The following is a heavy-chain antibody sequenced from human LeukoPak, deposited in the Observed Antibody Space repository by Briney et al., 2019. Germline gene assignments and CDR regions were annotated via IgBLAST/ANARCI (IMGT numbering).Heavy chain of an antibody. J-gene: IGHJ5*02. V-gene: IGHV4-39*01. CDR3: ARARYDYVWGSYRNNWFDP. Sequence: SETLSLTCTVSGVSISSSNSYWGWIRQPPGKGLEWIGSIYYSGNTYYNASLKSQVSISIDTSKNQFSLRLTSVTAADTAVYYCARARYDYVWGSYRNNWFDPWGQGTLVTVSS. CDR1: GVSISSSNSY. D-gene: IGHD3-16*02. CDR2: IYYSGNT.